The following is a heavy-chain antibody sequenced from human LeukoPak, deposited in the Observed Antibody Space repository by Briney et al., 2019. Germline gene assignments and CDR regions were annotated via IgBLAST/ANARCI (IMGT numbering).Heavy chain of an antibody. CDR3: AKWTLYSSSHRYFDY. CDR1: GFTFSSYA. CDR2: ISGSGGST. Sequence: PGGSLRLSCAASGFTFSSYAISWVRQAPGKGLEWVSAISGSGGSTYYADSVKGRFTISRDNSKNTLYLQMNSLRAEDTAVYYCAKWTLYSSSHRYFDYWGQGTLVTVSS. V-gene: IGHV3-23*01. J-gene: IGHJ4*02. D-gene: IGHD6-13*01.